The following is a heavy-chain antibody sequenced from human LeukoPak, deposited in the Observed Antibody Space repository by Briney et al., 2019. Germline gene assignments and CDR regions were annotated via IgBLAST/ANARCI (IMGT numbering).Heavy chain of an antibody. CDR2: IIPIFGTA. V-gene: IGHV1-69*05. CDR1: GGTFSSYA. CDR3: ASTPSFYCSSTSCYSGQDY. D-gene: IGHD2-2*01. J-gene: IGHJ4*02. Sequence: SVKVSCKASGGTFSSYAISWVRQAPGQGLEWMGGIIPIFGTANYAQKFQGRVTITTVESTSTAYMELSSLRSEDTAVYYCASTPSFYCSSTSCYSGQDYWGQGTLVTVSS.